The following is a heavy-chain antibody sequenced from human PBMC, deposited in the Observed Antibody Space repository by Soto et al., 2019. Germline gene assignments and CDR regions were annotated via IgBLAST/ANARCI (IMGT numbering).Heavy chain of an antibody. J-gene: IGHJ4*02. V-gene: IGHV1-69*13. Sequence: PVKVSSKASGGTLSSYAISWVRQSPGQGLEWMGGIIPIFGTANYAQKFQGRVTITADESTSTAYMELSSLRSEDTAVYYCARARYYYDSSGDVDYWGQGTLVTVSS. D-gene: IGHD3-22*01. CDR3: ARARYYYDSSGDVDY. CDR1: GGTLSSYA. CDR2: IIPIFGTA.